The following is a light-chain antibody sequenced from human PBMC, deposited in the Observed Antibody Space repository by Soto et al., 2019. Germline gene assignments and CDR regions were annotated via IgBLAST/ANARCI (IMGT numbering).Light chain of an antibody. V-gene: IGKV1-12*01. J-gene: IGKJ4*01. CDR2: GAS. Sequence: DLQMTQSPSSVSASVGDRVTITCRASQGISSWLAWYQQRPGKAPNLLIYGASTLRSGVPSRFSGSGSGTDFSLTISSLQPEDSATYYCQQTKSLPLTFGGGTKVEIK. CDR3: QQTKSLPLT. CDR1: QGISSW.